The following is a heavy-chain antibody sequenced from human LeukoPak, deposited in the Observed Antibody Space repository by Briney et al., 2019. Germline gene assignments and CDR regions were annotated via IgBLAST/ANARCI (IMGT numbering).Heavy chain of an antibody. D-gene: IGHD3-22*01. Sequence: PKASVKVSCKVSGYTLTELSMHWVRQAPGKGLEWMGGSDPEDGETIYAQKFQGRVTMTEDTSTDTAYMELSSLRSEDTAVYYCATDAVRSGYVFGFDYWGQGTLVTVSS. CDR2: SDPEDGET. CDR3: ATDAVRSGYVFGFDY. CDR1: GYTLTELS. V-gene: IGHV1-24*01. J-gene: IGHJ4*02.